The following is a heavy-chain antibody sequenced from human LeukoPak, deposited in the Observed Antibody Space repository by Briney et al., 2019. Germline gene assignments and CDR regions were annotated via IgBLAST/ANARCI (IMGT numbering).Heavy chain of an antibody. CDR3: ARGGWRGFDY. J-gene: IGHJ4*02. D-gene: IGHD3-3*01. CDR2: INHSGST. Sequence: SETLSLTCAVYGGSLSGYYWSWIRQPPGKGLEWIGEINHSGSTNYNPSLKSRVTISVDTSKNQFSLKLSSVTAADTAVYYCARGGWRGFDYWGQGTLVTVSS. V-gene: IGHV4-34*01. CDR1: GGSLSGYY.